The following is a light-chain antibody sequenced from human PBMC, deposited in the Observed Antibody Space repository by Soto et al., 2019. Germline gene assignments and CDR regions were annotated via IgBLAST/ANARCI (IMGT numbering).Light chain of an antibody. CDR1: QSISTW. Sequence: DIHMTQCPSTLSASVGDSVTITCRASQSISTWLAWYQQKPGKAPTLLIYHASSLASGVPSRFSGRGSGTEFTLTISSLQPDDFATYHCQQYNSYPRTFGQGTKV. V-gene: IGKV1-5*01. J-gene: IGKJ1*01. CDR2: HAS. CDR3: QQYNSYPRT.